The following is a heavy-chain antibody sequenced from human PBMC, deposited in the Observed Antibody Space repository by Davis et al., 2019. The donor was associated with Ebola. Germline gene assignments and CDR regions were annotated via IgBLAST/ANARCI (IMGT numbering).Heavy chain of an antibody. J-gene: IGHJ4*02. CDR2: ISAYNGQV. D-gene: IGHD5-12*01. CDR1: GYMFSGYG. V-gene: IGHV1-18*04. CDR3: ARDYDMGYFDY. Sequence: AASVKVSCKASGYMFSGYGMSWVRQAPGQGLEWIGWISAYNGQVNYAQKVRDRITMTTDTSASTAYMELRSLTSDDTAVYYCARDYDMGYFDYWGQGTLVTVSS.